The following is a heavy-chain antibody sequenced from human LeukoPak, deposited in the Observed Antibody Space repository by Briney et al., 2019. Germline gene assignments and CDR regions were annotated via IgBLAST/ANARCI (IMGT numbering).Heavy chain of an antibody. CDR3: AKDMQTWPRFPDY. Sequence: GGSLRLSCAASGFTVSSNYMSWVRQAPGKGLEWVSVTYSGGDTYYADSVKGRFTISRDNSKNTLYLQMNGLRVEDTAVYYCAKDMQTWPRFPDYWGQGTLVTVSS. CDR2: TYSGGDT. D-gene: IGHD5-12*01. J-gene: IGHJ4*02. V-gene: IGHV3-53*01. CDR1: GFTVSSNY.